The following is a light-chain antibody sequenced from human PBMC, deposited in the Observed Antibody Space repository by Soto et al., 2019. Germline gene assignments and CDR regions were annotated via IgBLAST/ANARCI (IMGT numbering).Light chain of an antibody. CDR3: QKYNSALT. V-gene: IGKV1-27*01. CDR1: QGISNY. CDR2: AAS. J-gene: IGKJ5*01. Sequence: DIQMTQSPSSMSASVGDRVTITCRASQGISNYLAWYQQKPGKVHKLLIYAASTLQSGVPSRFSGSGSGTDYTLTISSLQPEDVATYYCQKYNSALTFGQGTRLDMK.